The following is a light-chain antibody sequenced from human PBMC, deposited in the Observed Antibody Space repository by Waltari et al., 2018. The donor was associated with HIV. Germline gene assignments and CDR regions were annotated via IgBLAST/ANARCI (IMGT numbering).Light chain of an antibody. J-gene: IGKJ2*01. CDR1: Y. Sequence: YLTWFHQSPGQSPRRLIYKFSNRDYRAPDRFSGSGSGTNFTLTISRVEAEDVGLYYCMQGTHWPHTFGQGTKLEI. CDR2: KFS. V-gene: IGKV2-30*01. CDR3: MQGTHWPHT.